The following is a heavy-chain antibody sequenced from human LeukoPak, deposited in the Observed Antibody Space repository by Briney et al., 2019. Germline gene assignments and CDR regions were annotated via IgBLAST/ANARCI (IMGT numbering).Heavy chain of an antibody. Sequence: PSETLSLTCTVSGGSISSYYWSWIRQPPGKGLEWIGYIYTSGSTNYNPSLKSRVTISVDTSKNQFSLKLSSVTAADTAVYYCASSFLYCSSTSCFTPSAGWAFDIWGQGTMVTVSS. CDR1: GGSISSYY. J-gene: IGHJ3*02. CDR2: IYTSGST. D-gene: IGHD2-2*01. CDR3: ASSFLYCSSTSCFTPSAGWAFDI. V-gene: IGHV4-4*09.